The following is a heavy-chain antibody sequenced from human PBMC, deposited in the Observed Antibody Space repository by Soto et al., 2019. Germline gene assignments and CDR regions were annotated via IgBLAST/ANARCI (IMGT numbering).Heavy chain of an antibody. Sequence: SVKVSCKASGGTFSSYAISWVQQAPGQGLEWMGGIIPIFGTANYAQKFQGRVTITADKSTSTAYMELSSLRSEDTAVYYCASATGSGWPQGPPFDYWGQGTLVTVSS. CDR1: GGTFSSYA. J-gene: IGHJ4*02. V-gene: IGHV1-69*06. CDR3: ASATGSGWPQGPPFDY. CDR2: IIPIFGTA. D-gene: IGHD6-19*01.